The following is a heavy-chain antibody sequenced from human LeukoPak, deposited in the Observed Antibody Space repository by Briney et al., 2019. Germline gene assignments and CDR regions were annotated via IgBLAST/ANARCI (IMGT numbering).Heavy chain of an antibody. Sequence: ASVKVSCKASGYTFTGYYMHWVRQAPGQGLEWMGWINPNSGGTNYAQKFQGRVTMTMDTSISTAYMELSRLRSDDTAVYYCARVVVDIVATYIWFDPWGQGNLVTASS. D-gene: IGHD5-12*01. CDR2: INPNSGGT. J-gene: IGHJ5*02. CDR1: GYTFTGYY. V-gene: IGHV1-2*02. CDR3: ARVVVDIVATYIWFDP.